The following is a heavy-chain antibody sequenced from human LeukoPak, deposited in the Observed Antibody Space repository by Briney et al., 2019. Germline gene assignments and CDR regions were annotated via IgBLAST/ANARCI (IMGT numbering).Heavy chain of an antibody. CDR3: AREASMGD. CDR2: INPSSGDT. D-gene: IGHD3-16*01. Sequence: ASVKVSCKASGYIFTGYYLHWVRQAPGQSLEWMGWINPSSGDTNYAQKFQGRVTMTRDTSISTAYMELSRLTSDDTAVYYCAREASMGDWGQGTLVTVSS. J-gene: IGHJ4*02. CDR1: GYIFTGYY. V-gene: IGHV1-2*02.